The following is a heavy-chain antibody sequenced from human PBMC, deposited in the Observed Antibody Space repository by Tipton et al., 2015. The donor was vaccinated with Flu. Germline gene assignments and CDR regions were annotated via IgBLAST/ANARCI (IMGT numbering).Heavy chain of an antibody. D-gene: IGHD1-14*01. J-gene: IGHJ4*02. Sequence: QLVQSGGGLIRPGGSLRLSCAVSGFTVSTSYMSWVRQPPGKGLEWVSIVYDDGRTYYADSVEGRFAISRDNSKNILYLQMSSLRADDTAVYFCARDEGGTYPDWGQGTLVTVSS. V-gene: IGHV3-53*01. CDR3: ARDEGGTYPD. CDR1: GFTVSTSY. CDR2: VYDDGRT.